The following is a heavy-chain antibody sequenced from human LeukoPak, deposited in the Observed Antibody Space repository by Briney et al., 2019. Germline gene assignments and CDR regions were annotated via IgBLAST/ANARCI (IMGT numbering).Heavy chain of an antibody. CDR1: GGSISSGDYY. Sequence: PSQTLSLTCTVSGGSISSGDYYWSWIRQPPGKGLEWIGYIYYSGSTYYNPSLKSRVTIPVDTSKNQFSLKLSSVTAADTAVYYCARGSSSWYRGFDYWGQGTLVTVSS. V-gene: IGHV4-30-4*08. D-gene: IGHD6-13*01. CDR3: ARGSSSWYRGFDY. CDR2: IYYSGST. J-gene: IGHJ4*02.